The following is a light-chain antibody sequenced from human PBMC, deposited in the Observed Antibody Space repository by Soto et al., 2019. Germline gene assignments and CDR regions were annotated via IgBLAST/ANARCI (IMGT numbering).Light chain of an antibody. J-gene: IGKJ4*01. V-gene: IGKV1-39*01. CDR3: QQSYSSPLT. Sequence: DIQMTQSPSSLSASVGDRVTITFRASQSISSYLNWHQQKPGKAPNLLIYAASTLQSGVPSRFSGSGSGTDFTLTISSLQPEDFATYYCQQSYSSPLTFGGGTKVEI. CDR1: QSISSY. CDR2: AAS.